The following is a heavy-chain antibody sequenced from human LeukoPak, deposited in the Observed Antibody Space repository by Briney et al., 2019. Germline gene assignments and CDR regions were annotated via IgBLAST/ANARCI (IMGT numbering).Heavy chain of an antibody. CDR1: GGSINTNNW. CDR2: VYHSGST. Sequence: KASGTLSLTCAVSGGSINTNNWWSWVRQPPGKGLEWIGDVYHSGSTNYNPSLKSRVTILVDKSKNHFSLKLSSVTAADTAVYYCARGDIVVVPAASAPAAGDLYYYYGMDVWGQGTTVTVSS. V-gene: IGHV4-4*02. CDR3: ARGDIVVVPAASAPAAGDLYYYYGMDV. D-gene: IGHD2-2*01. J-gene: IGHJ6*02.